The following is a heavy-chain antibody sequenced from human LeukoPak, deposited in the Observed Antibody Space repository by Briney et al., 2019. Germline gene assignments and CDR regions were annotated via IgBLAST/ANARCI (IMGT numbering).Heavy chain of an antibody. CDR2: IIPIFGTA. D-gene: IGHD4-23*01. CDR1: GGSFSSEA. J-gene: IGHJ4*02. Sequence: SVKVSCKAFGGSFSSEAISWVRQAPGQGLEWMGGIIPIFGTANYAQKFQGRVTITADESTSTAYMELSSLRSEDTAVYYCASTMKTTVVTFLFDYWGQGTLVTVSS. V-gene: IGHV1-69*13. CDR3: ASTMKTTVVTFLFDY.